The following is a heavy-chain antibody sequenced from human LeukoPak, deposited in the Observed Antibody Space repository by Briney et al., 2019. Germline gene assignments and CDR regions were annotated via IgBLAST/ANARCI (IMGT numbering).Heavy chain of an antibody. D-gene: IGHD3-10*01. Sequence: SQTLSLTCAISGDSASRNSVAWTWIRQSPSRGLEGLGRTYYRSKWYKEYAASVRSRINISPDTSQSQFSLQLNSVTPEDTAVYYCARVEYFGSGSYRFDPWGQGTLVTVSS. J-gene: IGHJ5*02. V-gene: IGHV6-1*01. CDR2: TYYRSKWYK. CDR3: ARVEYFGSGSYRFDP. CDR1: GDSASRNSVA.